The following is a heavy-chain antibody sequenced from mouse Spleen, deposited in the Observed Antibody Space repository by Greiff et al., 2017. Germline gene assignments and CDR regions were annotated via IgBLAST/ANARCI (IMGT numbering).Heavy chain of an antibody. D-gene: IGHD2-1*01. V-gene: IGHV1-72*01. CDR3: TRGAGNYGFAH. CDR2: IDPNSGGT. Sequence: QVQLQQSGTALVKPGASVKLSCKASGYSFTNYWIHWVKQRPGRGLEWIGCIDPNSGGTKYNETFKTKATLTVDKSSSAAYMQLSSLTSEDSTVYYCTRGAGNYGFAHWGQGTLVTVSA. CDR1: GYSFTNYW. J-gene: IGHJ3*01.